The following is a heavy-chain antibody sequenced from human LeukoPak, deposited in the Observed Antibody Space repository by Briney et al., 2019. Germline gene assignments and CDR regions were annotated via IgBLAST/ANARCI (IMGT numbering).Heavy chain of an antibody. Sequence: GGSLRLSCAASGFTFSSYSMNWVRQAPGKGLEWVSYISSSSSTIYYADSVKGRFTISRDSAKNSLYLQMNSLRAEDTAVYYCAREMAYYDFWSGVGDYWGQGTLVTVSS. V-gene: IGHV3-48*01. CDR2: ISSSSSTI. J-gene: IGHJ4*02. CDR1: GFTFSSYS. CDR3: AREMAYYDFWSGVGDY. D-gene: IGHD3-3*01.